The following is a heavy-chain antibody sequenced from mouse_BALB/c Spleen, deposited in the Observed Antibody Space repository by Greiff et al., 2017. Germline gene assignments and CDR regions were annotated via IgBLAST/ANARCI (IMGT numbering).Heavy chain of an antibody. Sequence: QVQLKESGAELVKPGASVKMSCKASGYTFTSYWMHWVKQRPGQGLEWIGDINPSTGYTEYNQKFKDKATLTADKSSSTAYMQLSSLTSEDSAVYYCERSTYYGSPFDYWGQGTTLTVSS. CDR3: ERSTYYGSPFDY. J-gene: IGHJ2*01. V-gene: IGHV1-7*01. CDR2: INPSTGYT. D-gene: IGHD1-1*01. CDR1: GYTFTSYW.